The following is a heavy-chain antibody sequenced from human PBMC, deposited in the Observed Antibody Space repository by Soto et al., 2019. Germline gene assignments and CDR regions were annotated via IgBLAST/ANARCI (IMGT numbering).Heavy chain of an antibody. J-gene: IGHJ4*02. CDR2: IYYSGST. D-gene: IGHD5-18*01. CDR1: GGSISSSSYY. CDR3: ARRNTDMASFYG. Sequence: SETLSLTCTVSGGSISSSSYYWGWIRQPPGKGLEWIGSIYYSGSTYYNPSLKSRVTISVDTSKNQFSLKLSSVTAADTAVYYCARRNTDMASFYGWGQGTLGTV. V-gene: IGHV4-39*01.